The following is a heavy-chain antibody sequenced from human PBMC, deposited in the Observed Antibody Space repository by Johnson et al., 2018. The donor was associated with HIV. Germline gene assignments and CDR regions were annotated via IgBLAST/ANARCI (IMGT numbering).Heavy chain of an antibody. CDR2: IWYDGRNK. J-gene: IGHJ3*02. V-gene: IGHV3-33*06. D-gene: IGHD2-8*02. CDR3: AKSGLFVLVVYAPDVFDI. CDR1: GFTFSSYG. Sequence: QEQLVESGGGVVQPGRSLRLSCAASGFTFSSYGMHWVRQAPGKGLEWVAVIWYDGRNKYYADSVKGRFTISRDNSKNTLYLQMNSLRAEDTAVYYCAKSGLFVLVVYAPDVFDIWGQGTMVTVS.